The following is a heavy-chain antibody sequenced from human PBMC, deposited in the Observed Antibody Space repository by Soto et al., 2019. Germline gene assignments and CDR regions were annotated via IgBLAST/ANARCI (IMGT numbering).Heavy chain of an antibody. Sequence: SETLSLTCTVSGGSISSYYWSWIRQPPGKGLEWIGYIYYSGSTNYNPSLKSRVTISVDTSKNQFSLKLSSVTAADTAVYYCARATIYCSGGSCYPNWFDPWGQGTLVTVSS. CDR3: ARATIYCSGGSCYPNWFDP. J-gene: IGHJ5*02. V-gene: IGHV4-59*01. D-gene: IGHD2-15*01. CDR1: GGSISSYY. CDR2: IYYSGST.